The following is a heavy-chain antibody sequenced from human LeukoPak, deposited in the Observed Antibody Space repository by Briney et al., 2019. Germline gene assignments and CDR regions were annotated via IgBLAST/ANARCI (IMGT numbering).Heavy chain of an antibody. CDR1: GFTFSDYY. Sequence: GGSLRLSCAASGFTFSDYYMSWIRQAPGKGLEWVSYISSSGSTIYYADSVKGRFTISRDNAKNSLYLQMNSLRAEDTAVYYCARTKYTSSWYRYFDLWGRGTLVTVSS. D-gene: IGHD6-13*01. V-gene: IGHV3-11*04. CDR2: ISSSGSTI. J-gene: IGHJ2*01. CDR3: ARTKYTSSWYRYFDL.